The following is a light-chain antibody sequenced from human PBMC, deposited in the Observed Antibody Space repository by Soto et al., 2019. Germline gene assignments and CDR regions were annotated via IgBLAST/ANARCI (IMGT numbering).Light chain of an antibody. V-gene: IGLV2-14*01. CDR1: NSDIGGYNS. CDR2: GVT. Sequence: QSALTQPASVSGSPGQSITISCTGSNSDIGGYNSVSWYQQHPGKAPKLLIFGVTNRPSGVSDRFSGSKSGNTASLTISDLQAEDEALYYCSSYKFSTTLRVFGGGTKLTVL. CDR3: SSYKFSTTLRV. J-gene: IGLJ3*02.